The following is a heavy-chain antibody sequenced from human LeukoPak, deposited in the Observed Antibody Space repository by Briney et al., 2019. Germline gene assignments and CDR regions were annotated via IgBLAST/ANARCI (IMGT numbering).Heavy chain of an antibody. V-gene: IGHV3-21*06. Sequence: GGSLRLSCAASRFTFSSYSMNWVRQAPGKGLEWVSSISSSSSYIYYADSVKGRFTISRDNAKNSLYLQMNSLRAEDTAVYYCARAWELKKYFDYWGQGTLVTVSS. D-gene: IGHD1-26*01. CDR1: RFTFSSYS. CDR3: ARAWELKKYFDY. J-gene: IGHJ4*02. CDR2: ISSSSSYI.